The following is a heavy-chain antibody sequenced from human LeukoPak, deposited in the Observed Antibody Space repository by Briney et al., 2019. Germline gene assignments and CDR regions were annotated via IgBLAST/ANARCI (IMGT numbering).Heavy chain of an antibody. J-gene: IGHJ4*02. D-gene: IGHD3-10*01. CDR2: ISYDGSNK. Sequence: SGGSLRLSCAASGFTFSSYGMHWVRQAPGKGLEWVAVISYDGSNKYYADSVKGRFTISRDNSKNTLYLQMNSLRAEDTAVYYCAKDLQLLWFGELFMPLDYWGQGTLVTVSS. V-gene: IGHV3-30*18. CDR3: AKDLQLLWFGELFMPLDY. CDR1: GFTFSSYG.